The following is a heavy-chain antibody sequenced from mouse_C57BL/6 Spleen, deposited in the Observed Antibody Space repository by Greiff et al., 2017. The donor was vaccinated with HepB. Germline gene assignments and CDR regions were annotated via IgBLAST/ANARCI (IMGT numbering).Heavy chain of an antibody. J-gene: IGHJ4*01. V-gene: IGHV1-82*01. CDR3: ARTGYYAMDY. CDR2: IYPGDGDT. CDR1: GYAFSSSW. Sequence: QVHVKQSGPELVKPGASVKISCKASGYAFSSSWMNWVKQRPGKGLEWIGRIYPGDGDTNYNGKFKGKATLTADKSSSTAYMQLSSLTSEDSAVYCCARTGYYAMDYWGQGTSVTVSS.